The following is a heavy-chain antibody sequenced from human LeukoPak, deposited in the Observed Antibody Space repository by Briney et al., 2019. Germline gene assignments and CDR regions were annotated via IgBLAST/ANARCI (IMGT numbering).Heavy chain of an antibody. V-gene: IGHV4-59*01. Sequence: PSETLSLTCTVSGGSISSYYWSWIRQPPGKGLEWIGYIYYSGSTNYNPSLKSRVTISVDTSKNQFSLKLSSVTAADTAVYYCARFSSTSCYDYWGQGTLVTVSS. CDR3: ARFSSTSCYDY. CDR2: IYYSGST. CDR1: GGSISSYY. D-gene: IGHD2-2*01. J-gene: IGHJ4*02.